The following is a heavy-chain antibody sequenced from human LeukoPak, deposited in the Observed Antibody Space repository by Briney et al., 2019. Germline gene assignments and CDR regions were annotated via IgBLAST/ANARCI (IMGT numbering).Heavy chain of an antibody. V-gene: IGHV4-30-4*01. Sequence: SETLSLTCTVSGGSISSGDYYWSWIRQPPGKGLEWIGYIYYSGSTYYNPSLKSRVTISVDTSKNQFSLKLSSVTAADTAVYYCARAIIDYGMDVWGQGTTVTVSS. CDR1: GGSISSGDYY. CDR3: ARAIIDYGMDV. J-gene: IGHJ6*02. D-gene: IGHD3-10*01. CDR2: IYYSGST.